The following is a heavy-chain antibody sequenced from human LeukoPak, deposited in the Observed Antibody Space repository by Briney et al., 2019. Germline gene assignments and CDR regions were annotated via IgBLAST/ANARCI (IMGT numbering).Heavy chain of an antibody. CDR2: IIPNSGTT. J-gene: IGHJ6*03. V-gene: IGHV1-69*06. CDR3: ATLCCGSYYMDV. CDR1: GGTFSSYA. D-gene: IGHD2-15*01. Sequence: SVKVSCKASGGTFSSYAISWVRQAPGQGLEWMGGIIPNSGTTNYAQKFQGRVTITADKSTRTAYMELSSLRSEDTAVYYCATLCCGSYYMDVWGKGTTVAVSS.